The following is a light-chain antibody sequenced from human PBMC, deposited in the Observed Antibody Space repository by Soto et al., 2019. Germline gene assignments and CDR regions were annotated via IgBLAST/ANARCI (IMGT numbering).Light chain of an antibody. CDR1: QSVSSN. CDR3: QQYNNLPQT. J-gene: IGKJ1*01. CDR2: GAS. Sequence: EIVMTQSPATLSVSPGERATLSCRASQSVSSNLAWYQQKPVQAPSLLIYGASTRATGIPARFSGSGSGTEFTLTISSLQSEDFSVYYCQQYNNLPQTFGQGTKVEIK. V-gene: IGKV3-15*01.